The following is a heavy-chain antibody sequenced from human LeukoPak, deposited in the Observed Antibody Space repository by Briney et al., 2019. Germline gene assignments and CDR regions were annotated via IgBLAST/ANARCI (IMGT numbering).Heavy chain of an antibody. V-gene: IGHV3-30*18. CDR3: AKDSTLVGATSFDY. J-gene: IGHJ4*02. CDR1: GFSFSTYG. Sequence: PGRPLRLSCAASGFSFSTYGMHWVRQAPGKGLEWVAVISYDGINRFYTDSVQGRFTVSRDNSKSTLFLQMNSLSAEDTAVYYCAKDSTLVGATSFDYWGQGTLVTVSS. CDR2: ISYDGINR. D-gene: IGHD1-26*01.